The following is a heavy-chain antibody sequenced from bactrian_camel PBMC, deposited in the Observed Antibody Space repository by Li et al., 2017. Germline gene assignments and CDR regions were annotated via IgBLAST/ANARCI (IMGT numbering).Heavy chain of an antibody. CDR2: INSSGRST. Sequence: VQLVESGGGLVQPGGSLRLSCAASGFTFSSYTMTWVRQAQGKGLEWVSDINSSGRSTNYADSVKGRFTVSKDTARNTLTLQMDDLKPEDSAMYYCAADGRALSPLDGQWYRMWGHGTQVTVS. CDR1: GFTFSSYT. CDR3: AADGRALSPLDGQWYRM. V-gene: IGHV3S42*01. J-gene: IGHJ4*01. D-gene: IGHD2*01.